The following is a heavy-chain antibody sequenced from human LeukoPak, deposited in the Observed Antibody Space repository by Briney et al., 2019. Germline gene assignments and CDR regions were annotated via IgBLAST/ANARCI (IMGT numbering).Heavy chain of an antibody. Sequence: SETLSLTCTVSGYSISSGYYWGWIRQPPGKGLEWIGGIYHSGSTYYNPSLKSRVTISVDTSKNQFSLKLSSVTAADTAVYYCARGVVTAPQTFDYWGQGTLVTVSS. D-gene: IGHD2-21*02. CDR2: IYHSGST. J-gene: IGHJ4*02. V-gene: IGHV4-38-2*02. CDR1: GYSISSGYY. CDR3: ARGVVTAPQTFDY.